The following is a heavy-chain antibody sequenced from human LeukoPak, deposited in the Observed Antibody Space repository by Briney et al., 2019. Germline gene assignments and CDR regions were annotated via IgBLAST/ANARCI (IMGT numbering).Heavy chain of an antibody. J-gene: IGHJ5*02. D-gene: IGHD2-2*01. CDR1: GFTFSDHF. V-gene: IGHV3-49*04. CDR2: IRSKAYGGTT. CDR3: TRVPYCSSTSCYRGWFDP. Sequence: GGSLRLSRAASGFTFSDHFMDWVRQAPGKGLEWVGFIRSKAYGGTTEYAASVKGRFTISRDDSKSIAYLQMNSLKTEDTAVYYCTRVPYCSSTSCYRGWFDPWGQGTLVTVSS.